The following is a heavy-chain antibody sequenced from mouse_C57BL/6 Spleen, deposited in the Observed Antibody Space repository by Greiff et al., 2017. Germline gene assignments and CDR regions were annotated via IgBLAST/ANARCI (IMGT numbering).Heavy chain of an antibody. CDR2: ILPGSGST. Sequence: QVQLQQSGAELMKPGASVKISCKATGYTFTGYWIEWVKQRPGHGLEWIGEILPGSGSTSYNEKFKGKATFTADTSSNTAYMQLSSLTTEDSAIYYCARYNYGISYLGSWGPGTPLPVST. CDR3: ARYNYGISYLGS. J-gene: IGHJ2*01. CDR1: GYTFTGYW. V-gene: IGHV1-9*01. D-gene: IGHD1-1*01.